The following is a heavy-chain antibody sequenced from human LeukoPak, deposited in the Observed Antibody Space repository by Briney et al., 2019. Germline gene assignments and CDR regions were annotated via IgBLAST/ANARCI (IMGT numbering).Heavy chain of an antibody. CDR3: ARVAYSSSFYGMDV. Sequence: GGSLRLSCAASGFTFSSYGMHWVRQAPGKGLEWVAVISYDGSNKYYADSVKGRFTISRDNSKNTLYLQMNSLRAEDTAVYYCARVAYSSSFYGMDVWGQGTTVTVSS. CDR1: GFTFSSYG. CDR2: ISYDGSNK. D-gene: IGHD6-13*01. V-gene: IGHV3-30*03. J-gene: IGHJ6*02.